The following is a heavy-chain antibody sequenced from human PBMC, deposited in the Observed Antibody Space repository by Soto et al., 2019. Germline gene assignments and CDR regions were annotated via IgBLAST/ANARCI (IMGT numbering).Heavy chain of an antibody. D-gene: IGHD6-19*01. J-gene: IGHJ6*02. CDR3: ARRYSSGWYYYYGMDV. CDR1: GYTFTSYD. Sequence: QVQLVQSGAEVKKPGASVKVSCKASGYTFTSYDINWVRQATGQGLEWMGWMNPNSGNTGYAQKCQSEVTMTRNTTLSTAYMELSSLRSKDPAVYYCARRYSSGWYYYYGMDVWGQGTTVTVSS. CDR2: MNPNSGNT. V-gene: IGHV1-8*01.